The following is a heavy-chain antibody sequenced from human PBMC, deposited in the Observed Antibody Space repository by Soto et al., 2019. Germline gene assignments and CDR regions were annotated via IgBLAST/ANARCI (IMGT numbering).Heavy chain of an antibody. D-gene: IGHD6-19*01. CDR2: IIGSGDNT. CDR1: GFTFRSYA. Sequence: EVYLLESGGGLVQRGGSLRLSCTVSGFTFRSYAMNWVRQAPGGGLEWVSNIIGSGDNTYYADSVKGRFTISRDNSQNTLLLQMDSLRVEDTATYYCVKDRAFRTVAGADQWGQGTLVTVSS. V-gene: IGHV3-23*01. J-gene: IGHJ4*02. CDR3: VKDRAFRTVAGADQ.